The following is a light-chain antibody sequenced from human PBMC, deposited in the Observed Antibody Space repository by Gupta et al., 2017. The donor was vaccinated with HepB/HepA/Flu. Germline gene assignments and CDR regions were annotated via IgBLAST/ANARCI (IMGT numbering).Light chain of an antibody. Sequence: EMVLTQSPATRSLSPVERTTLSCRASQSVSSYLAWYQQKPGPAPRLLIYDSSNTATGIPARFSGSGSGTDFTLTISSLVPEDFAVYYCQQRSNWPSITFGQGTRLEIK. J-gene: IGKJ5*01. CDR2: DSS. CDR3: QQRSNWPSIT. CDR1: QSVSSY. V-gene: IGKV3-11*01.